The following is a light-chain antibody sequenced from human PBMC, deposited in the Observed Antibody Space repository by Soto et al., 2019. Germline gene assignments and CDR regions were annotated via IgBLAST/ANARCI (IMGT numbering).Light chain of an antibody. Sequence: QSALTQPASVSGSPGQSITISCTGTSSDIGGYKDVSWYQQHPGKAPKLIIYDVSNRPSGVSNRFSGSLSGNTASLTISGLQAADEADYYCSSYSSSSTLWVFGGGTKVTVL. CDR3: SSYSSSSTLWV. CDR1: SSDIGGYKD. CDR2: DVS. J-gene: IGLJ3*02. V-gene: IGLV2-14*03.